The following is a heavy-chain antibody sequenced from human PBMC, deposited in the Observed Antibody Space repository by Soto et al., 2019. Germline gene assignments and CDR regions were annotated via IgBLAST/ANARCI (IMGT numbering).Heavy chain of an antibody. D-gene: IGHD5-12*01. J-gene: IGHJ3*02. CDR3: ARDGDGYNRVAFDI. CDR1: GLTFSSYW. CDR2: IKEDGTEI. V-gene: IGHV3-7*04. Sequence: EVQLVESGGGLVQPGGSLRLSCEASGLTFSSYWMSWVRQAPGKGLEWVAIIKEDGTEIYYVDSVKGRFTISRDNVKNSLYLQMNSLRAEDTAVYYCARDGDGYNRVAFDIWGQGTMVTVSS.